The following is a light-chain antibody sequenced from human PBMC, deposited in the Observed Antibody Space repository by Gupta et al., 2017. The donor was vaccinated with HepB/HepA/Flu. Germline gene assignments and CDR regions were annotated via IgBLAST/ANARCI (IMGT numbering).Light chain of an antibody. J-gene: IGKJ3*01. CDR2: SAS. CDR1: QKIKSF. Sequence: DIQVTQFPSSLSASVGDRDTITCRTSQKIKSFLNWYQQRPGKAPKLLTYSASCVKSGVPSRFSGSGSETEFTLTISGLRPEDFAPYYCLKAVNPHYTFGRGTTVEI. V-gene: IGKV1-39*01. CDR3: LKAVNPHYT.